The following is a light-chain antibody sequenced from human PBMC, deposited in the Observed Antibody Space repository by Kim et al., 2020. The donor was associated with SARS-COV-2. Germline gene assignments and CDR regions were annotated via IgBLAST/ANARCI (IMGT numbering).Light chain of an antibody. CDR1: QAIKNY. CDR3: KKYTSTPRS. Sequence: AAGGDRVTINCRSSQAIKNYVAWYKQSRGRAPKLLIYDISNLQSGVPSRFRGSGTGTEVTLTISSLQPEDVGIYYCKKYTSTPRSFGGGTKVDIK. J-gene: IGKJ4*01. CDR2: DIS. V-gene: IGKV1-27*01.